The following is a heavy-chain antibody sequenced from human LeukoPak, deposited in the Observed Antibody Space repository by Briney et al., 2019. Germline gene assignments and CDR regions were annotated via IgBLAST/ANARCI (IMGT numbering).Heavy chain of an antibody. D-gene: IGHD6-6*01. V-gene: IGHV3-23*01. J-gene: IGHJ4*02. CDR3: AVGIAARALFDY. CDR2: ISGSGGST. Sequence: HSGGSLRLSCAASGFTFSSYAMSWVRQAPGKGLEWVSAISGSGGSTYYADSVKGRFTISRDNSKNTLYLQMNSLRAEDTAVYYCAVGIAARALFDYWGQGTLVTVPS. CDR1: GFTFSSYA.